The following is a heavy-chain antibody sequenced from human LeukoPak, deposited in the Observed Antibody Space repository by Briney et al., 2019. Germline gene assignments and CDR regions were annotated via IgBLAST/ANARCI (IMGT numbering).Heavy chain of an antibody. V-gene: IGHV4-39*01. D-gene: IGHD1-26*01. CDR3: ARLSIVGATSSYYMDV. Sequence: SETLSLTCSVSGDSFSSSSYYWGWIRQPPGKGREWIVSINYSETTYYNPSLKSRVTISVDTSKNQFSLRLSSVTVADTAVYYCARLSIVGATSSYYMDVWGKGTTVTVSS. CDR2: INYSETT. CDR1: GDSFSSSSYY. J-gene: IGHJ6*03.